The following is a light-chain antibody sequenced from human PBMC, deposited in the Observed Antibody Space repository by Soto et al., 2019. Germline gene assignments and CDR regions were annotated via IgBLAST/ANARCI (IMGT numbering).Light chain of an antibody. CDR2: GAS. J-gene: IGKJ4*02. CDR3: QQDGSSPRA. CDR1: QSVRSNY. V-gene: IGKV3-20*01. Sequence: EIVLTQSPGTLSLSPGERATLSCRASQSVRSNYLAWYQQKPGRAPRLLIYGASSRATGIPDRFSGSGSGTDFTLTISRLEPEDFAVYYCQQDGSSPRAFGGGTKVDIK.